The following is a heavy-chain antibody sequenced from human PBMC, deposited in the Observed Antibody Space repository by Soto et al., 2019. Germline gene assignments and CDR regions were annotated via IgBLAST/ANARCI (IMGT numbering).Heavy chain of an antibody. V-gene: IGHV3-23*01. CDR3: AKAYYYDSSGKKRDAFDI. CDR1: RFTFSSYA. CDR2: ISGSGGST. Sequence: GGSLRLSCAASRFTFSSYAMSWVRQAPGKGLEWVSAISGSGGSTYYADSVKGRFTISRDNSKNTLYLQMNSLRAEDTAVYYCAKAYYYDSSGKKRDAFDIWGQGTMVTVSS. D-gene: IGHD3-22*01. J-gene: IGHJ3*02.